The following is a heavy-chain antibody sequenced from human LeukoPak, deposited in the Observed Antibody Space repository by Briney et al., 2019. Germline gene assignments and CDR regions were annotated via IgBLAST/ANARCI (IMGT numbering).Heavy chain of an antibody. Sequence: PGGSLRLSCAASGFSFSDFWLSWVRQAPGKGLEWVANRKGGGSESNYVDPVKGRLTISRVNAKNSLYLEMNSLRAEDTAMYYCVRGGQRFDLCAQGTQVTVSS. CDR1: GFSFSDFW. CDR3: VRGGQRFDL. D-gene: IGHD3-16*01. J-gene: IGHJ5*02. CDR2: RKGGGSES. V-gene: IGHV3-7*01.